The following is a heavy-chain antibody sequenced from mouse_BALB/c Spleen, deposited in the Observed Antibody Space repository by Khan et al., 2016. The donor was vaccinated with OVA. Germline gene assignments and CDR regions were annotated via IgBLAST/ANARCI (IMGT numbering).Heavy chain of an antibody. J-gene: IGHJ3*01. CDR1: GYTFTSFY. CDR3: ARAGYVNPFAY. V-gene: IGHV1S81*02. CDR2: INPSNGDT. Sequence: QVQLQQPGAELVKPGASVKISCKASGYTFTSFYMYWVKPRPGQGLEWIGGINPSNGDTHFYEKFKSKATLTVDKSSTTAYMQFSSLTSEDSAVYDCARAGYVNPFAYWGKGTLVTVSA.